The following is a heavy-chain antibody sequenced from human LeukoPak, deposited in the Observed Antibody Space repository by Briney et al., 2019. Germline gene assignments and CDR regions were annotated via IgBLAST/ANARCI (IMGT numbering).Heavy chain of an antibody. CDR1: GFTFSSYG. V-gene: IGHV3-30*18. Sequence: PGRPLRLSCAASGFTFSSYGMHWVRQAPGKGLEWVAVISYDGSNKCYADSVKGRFTISRDNSKNTLYLQMNSLRAEDTAVYYCAKEGTAAAGPAYYYYGMDVWGQGTTVTVSS. J-gene: IGHJ6*02. CDR2: ISYDGSNK. CDR3: AKEGTAAAGPAYYYYGMDV. D-gene: IGHD6-13*01.